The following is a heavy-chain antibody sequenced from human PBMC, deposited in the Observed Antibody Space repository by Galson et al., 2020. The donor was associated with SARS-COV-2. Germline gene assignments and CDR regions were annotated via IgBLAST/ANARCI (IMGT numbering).Heavy chain of an antibody. J-gene: IGHJ4*02. CDR3: ARHGSPPREPAPAGE. V-gene: IGHV4-39*01. CDR1: GGSISSSSYY. D-gene: IGHD2-15*01. Sequence: PSETLSLTCTVSGGSISSSSYYWGWIRQPPGKGLEWIGSIYYSGSTYYNPSLKSRVTISVDTSKNQFSLKLSSVTAADTAVYYCARHGSPPREPAPAGEWGQGTLVTVSS. CDR2: IYYSGST.